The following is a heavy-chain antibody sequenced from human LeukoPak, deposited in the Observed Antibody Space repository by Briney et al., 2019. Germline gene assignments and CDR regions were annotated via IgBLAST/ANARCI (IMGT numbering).Heavy chain of an antibody. J-gene: IGHJ3*02. CDR2: IYCSGST. Sequence: TLSLTCTVSGGSISRGGYYWSWIRQHPGKGLEWIGYIYCSGSTYYNPSLKSRVTISVDTSKNQFSLKLSSVTAADTAVYYCARGAYYGSGSYYAFDIWGQGTMVTVSS. V-gene: IGHV4-31*03. CDR1: GGSISRGGYY. CDR3: ARGAYYGSGSYYAFDI. D-gene: IGHD3-10*01.